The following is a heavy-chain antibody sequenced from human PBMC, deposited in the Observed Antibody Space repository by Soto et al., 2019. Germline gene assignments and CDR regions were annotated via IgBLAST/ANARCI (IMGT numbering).Heavy chain of an antibody. CDR1: GFTFSSYS. CDR3: ARSPLDYSNYLYFQH. Sequence: GGSLRLSCAASGFTFSSYSMNWVRQAPGKGLEWVSSISSSSSYIYYADSVKGRFTISRDNAKNSLYLQMNSLRAEDTAVYYCARSPLDYSNYLYFQHWGQGTLVTVSS. CDR2: ISSSSSYI. V-gene: IGHV3-21*01. J-gene: IGHJ1*01. D-gene: IGHD4-4*01.